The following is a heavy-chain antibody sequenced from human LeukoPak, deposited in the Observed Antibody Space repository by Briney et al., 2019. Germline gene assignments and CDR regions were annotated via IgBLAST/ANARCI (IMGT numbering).Heavy chain of an antibody. Sequence: PGGSLRLSCAASGFTVSSYYMSWVRQAPGKGLEWVSVIYSGGSTYYSDSVKGRFTISRDNSKNTLYLQMNSLRAEDTAVYYCASPSDYYDSSGYYDHWGQGTLVTVSS. J-gene: IGHJ5*02. V-gene: IGHV3-53*01. CDR1: GFTVSSYY. D-gene: IGHD3-22*01. CDR3: ASPSDYYDSSGYYDH. CDR2: IYSGGST.